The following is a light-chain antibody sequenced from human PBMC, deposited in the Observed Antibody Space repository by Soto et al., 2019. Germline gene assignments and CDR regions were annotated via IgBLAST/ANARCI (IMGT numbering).Light chain of an antibody. J-gene: IGLJ1*01. CDR3: SSYATSSDYV. CDR2: AVT. CDR1: PSDVGGFDY. V-gene: IGLV2-14*01. Sequence: QSALTQPASVSGSPGQSITISCIGTPSDVGGFDYVSWYQQYPGKAPKLLIHAVTDRPPGVSGRFSGSKSGDTASLTISGLQPEDEADYYCSSYATSSDYVFGTGTQLTVL.